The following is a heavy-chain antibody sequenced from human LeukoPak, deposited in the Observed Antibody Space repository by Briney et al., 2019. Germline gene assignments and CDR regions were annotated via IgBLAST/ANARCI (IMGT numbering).Heavy chain of an antibody. Sequence: SETLSLTCTVSGGSISSYYWSWIRQPPGKGLEWIGYIYYSGSTNYNPSLKSRVTISVDTSKNQFSLKLSSVTAADTAVYYCARDHYGDYFFDYWGQGTLVTVSS. J-gene: IGHJ4*02. V-gene: IGHV4-59*01. D-gene: IGHD4-17*01. CDR2: IYYSGST. CDR1: GGSISSYY. CDR3: ARDHYGDYFFDY.